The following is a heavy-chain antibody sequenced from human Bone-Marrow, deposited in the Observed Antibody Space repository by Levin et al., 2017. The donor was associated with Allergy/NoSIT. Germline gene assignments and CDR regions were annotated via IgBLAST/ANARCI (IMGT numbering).Heavy chain of an antibody. V-gene: IGHV3-33*01. CDR3: ARDLSSGSYLPFSGFDP. J-gene: IGHJ5*02. CDR1: GFSFNVYG. CDR2: IWYDGSKE. Sequence: GESLKISCAASGFSFNVYGMHWVRQAPGKGLEWVAVIWYDGSKEYYGDSVKGRFTIYRDDSKNTLYLQMNSLRVEDTAVYYCARDLSSGSYLPFSGFDPWGQGTLVTVSS. D-gene: IGHD3-10*01.